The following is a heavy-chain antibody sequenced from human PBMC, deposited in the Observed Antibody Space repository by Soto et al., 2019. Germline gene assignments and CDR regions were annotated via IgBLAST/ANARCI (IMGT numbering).Heavy chain of an antibody. Sequence: PGESLKISCNGSGYSFTIYCIGWVLQMPGKDLEWMWIIYPGDSDSRYSPSFQGQVTISADKSISTAYLQWSSLKASDTAMYYCARARRITMKGRSRYWYFDLWGRGTLVTFYS. CDR1: GYSFTIYC. CDR3: ARARRITMKGRSRYWYFDL. V-gene: IGHV5-51*01. D-gene: IGHD3-22*01. J-gene: IGHJ2*01. CDR2: IYPGDSDS.